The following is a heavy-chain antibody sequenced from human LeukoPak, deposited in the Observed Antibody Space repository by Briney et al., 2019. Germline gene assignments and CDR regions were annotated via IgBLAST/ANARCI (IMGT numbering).Heavy chain of an antibody. D-gene: IGHD6-19*01. CDR3: ASTRRASPPSSGWYSRPFDY. V-gene: IGHV1-18*01. J-gene: IGHJ4*02. Sequence: ASVKVSCTASGYTFTSYGISWVRQAPGQGLEWMGWISAYNGNTNYAQKLQGRVTMTTDTSTSTAYMELRSLRSDDTAVYYCASTRRASPPSSGWYSRPFDYWGQGTLVTVSS. CDR2: ISAYNGNT. CDR1: GYTFTSYG.